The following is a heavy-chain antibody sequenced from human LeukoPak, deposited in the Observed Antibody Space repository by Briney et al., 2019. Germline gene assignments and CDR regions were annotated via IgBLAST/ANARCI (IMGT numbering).Heavy chain of an antibody. Sequence: SGPTLVKPTQTLTLTCTFSGFSLSTSGMCVSWIRQPPGKALEWLARIDWEDDKYYSTSLKTRLTISKDTSKNQVVLTMTNMDPVDTATYYCAHRLGYSNYASFDYWGQGTLVTVSS. V-gene: IGHV2-70*12. CDR3: AHRLGYSNYASFDY. CDR2: IDWEDDK. D-gene: IGHD4-11*01. CDR1: GFSLSTSGMC. J-gene: IGHJ4*02.